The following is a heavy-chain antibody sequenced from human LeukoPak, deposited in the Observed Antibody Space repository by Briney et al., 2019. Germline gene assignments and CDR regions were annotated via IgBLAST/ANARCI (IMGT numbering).Heavy chain of an antibody. D-gene: IGHD5-24*01. CDR3: TRPTEMATIRDAFDM. Sequence: GGSLRLSCAASGFNISGYWMHWVRQGPGKGLVWVSRISFDGNTTNYADSVKGRFTISRDNSKNTLYLQMNSLRAEDTAVYYCTRPTEMATIRDAFDMWGQGTMVTVSS. CDR2: ISFDGNTT. J-gene: IGHJ3*02. CDR1: GFNISGYW. V-gene: IGHV3-74*01.